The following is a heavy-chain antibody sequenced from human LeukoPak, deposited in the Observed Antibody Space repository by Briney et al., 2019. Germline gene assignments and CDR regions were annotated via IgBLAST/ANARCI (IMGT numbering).Heavy chain of an antibody. Sequence: SETLSLTCTVSGGSISSSSYYWGWIRQPPGKGLEWIGSIYYSGSTNYNPSLKSRVTISVDTSKNQFSLKLSSVTAADTAVYYCARDSIISSGMDVWGQGTTVTVSS. V-gene: IGHV4-39*07. J-gene: IGHJ6*02. CDR3: ARDSIISSGMDV. CDR2: IYYSGST. CDR1: GGSISSSSYY. D-gene: IGHD2/OR15-2a*01.